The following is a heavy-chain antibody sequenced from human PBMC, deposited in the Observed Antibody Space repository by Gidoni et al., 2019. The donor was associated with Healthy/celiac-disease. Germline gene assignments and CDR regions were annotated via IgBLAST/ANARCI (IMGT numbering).Heavy chain of an antibody. V-gene: IGHV1-46*01. J-gene: IGHJ5*02. CDR2: INPSGGST. Sequence: QVQLVQSGAEVKKPGASVKVSCKASGYTFTSYYMRWGRQAPGQGRPWTGIINPSGGSTSYEQKFQGRVTMTRNTSTSTVYMELSSLRSEDTAVYYCARGLYCSGGSCYSIQTNWFDPWGQGTLVTVSS. D-gene: IGHD2-15*01. CDR1: GYTFTSYY. CDR3: ARGLYCSGGSCYSIQTNWFDP.